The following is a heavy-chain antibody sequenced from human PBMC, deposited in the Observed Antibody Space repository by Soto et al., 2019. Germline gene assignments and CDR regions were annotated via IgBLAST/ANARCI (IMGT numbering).Heavy chain of an antibody. CDR2: ISAHNGNT. CDR1: GYAFTTYG. V-gene: IGHV1-18*01. CDR3: ARGRYGDY. Sequence: QVPLLQSGAAGKKLGASVKVSCQASGYAFTTYGITWVRQAPGQGLEWMGWISAHNGNTNYAQKLQGRVTVTRDTSTSTAYMELRSLRSDDTAVYYCARGRYGDYWGQGALVTVSS. D-gene: IGHD1-1*01. J-gene: IGHJ4*02.